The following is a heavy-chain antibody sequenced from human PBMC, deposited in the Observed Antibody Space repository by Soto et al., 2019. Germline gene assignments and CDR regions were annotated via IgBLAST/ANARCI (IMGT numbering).Heavy chain of an antibody. Sequence: EVQLLESGGGLVQPGGSLRLSCAASGFSFSRHAMSWVRQAPGKGLEWVSTISSGGTTYYADSVKGWFTISRDNSKNTQSLQMNSLGAEDTAVYYCAKLGYCSGGTCYLDYYYGVDVWGQGTTVTVSS. D-gene: IGHD2-15*01. J-gene: IGHJ6*02. V-gene: IGHV3-23*01. CDR2: ISSGGTT. CDR1: GFSFSRHA. CDR3: AKLGYCSGGTCYLDYYYGVDV.